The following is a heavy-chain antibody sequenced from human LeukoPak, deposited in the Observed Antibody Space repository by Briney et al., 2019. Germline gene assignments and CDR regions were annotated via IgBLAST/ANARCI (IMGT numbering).Heavy chain of an antibody. CDR1: GYTFSSYY. Sequence: ASVKVSCTASGYTFSSYYMHWVRQAPGQGLEWMGIINPSGCSTSYAQKFQGRVTMNRDTSTSTVYMELSSLRSEDTAVYYCAREGSSLDYWGQGTLVTVSS. V-gene: IGHV1-46*01. CDR3: AREGSSLDY. CDR2: INPSGCST. D-gene: IGHD6-19*01. J-gene: IGHJ4*02.